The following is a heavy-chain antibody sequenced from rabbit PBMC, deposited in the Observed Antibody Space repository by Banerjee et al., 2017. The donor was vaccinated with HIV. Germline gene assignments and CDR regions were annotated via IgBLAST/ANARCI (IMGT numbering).Heavy chain of an antibody. CDR3: ARDLAGVIGWNFNL. J-gene: IGHJ4*01. V-gene: IGHV1S43*01. CDR2: INTSSGNT. D-gene: IGHD4-1*01. Sequence: GLEWIACINTSSGNTVYASWAKGRFTITRSTSLNTVTLQLTSLTAADTATYFCARDLAGVIGWNFNLWGQGTLVTVS.